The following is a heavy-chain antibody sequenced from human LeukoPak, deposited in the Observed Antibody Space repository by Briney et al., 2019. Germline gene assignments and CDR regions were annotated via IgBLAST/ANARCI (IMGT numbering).Heavy chain of an antibody. V-gene: IGHV1-18*01. CDR2: ISGYNDNT. J-gene: IGHJ4*02. D-gene: IGHD3-10*01. CDR1: GSTFRDYA. Sequence: ASVKVSCKTSGSTFRDYAIGWVRHVPGQGLEWMGWISGYNDNTNFAQRLQDRISMATDTSTDTAYMTLRSLRSDDTAVYYCARRRDTYGSDPFDFWGRGSLVIVTS. CDR3: ARRRDTYGSDPFDF.